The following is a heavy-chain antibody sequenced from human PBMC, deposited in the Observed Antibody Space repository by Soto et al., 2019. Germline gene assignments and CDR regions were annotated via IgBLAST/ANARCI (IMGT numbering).Heavy chain of an antibody. J-gene: IGHJ4*02. D-gene: IGHD2-21*02. CDR1: GFSFTNFA. Sequence: GGSLRLSCAASGFSFTNFAMSWVRQAPGKGLEWVAGIGASGDITWYADSIKGRLSISRDNSKNTLYLQLNSLRFEDTAVYYCAKDDFTDRGDDYFDYWGPGTLVTVSS. V-gene: IGHV3-23*01. CDR3: AKDDFTDRGDDYFDY. CDR2: IGASGDIT.